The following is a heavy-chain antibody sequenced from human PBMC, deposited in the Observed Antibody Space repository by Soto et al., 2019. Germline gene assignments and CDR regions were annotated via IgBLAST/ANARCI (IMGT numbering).Heavy chain of an antibody. CDR3: ARHYPSSWYDSSGYYYSKRYYFDY. D-gene: IGHD3-22*01. Sequence: PSETLSLTCAVYGGSVSGYYWSWIRQPPGKGLEWIGEINHSGSTNYNPSLKSRVTISVDTSKNQFSLKLSSVTAADTAVYYCARHYPSSWYDSSGYYYSKRYYFDYWGQGTLVTVSS. V-gene: IGHV4-34*01. CDR2: INHSGST. CDR1: GGSVSGYY. J-gene: IGHJ4*02.